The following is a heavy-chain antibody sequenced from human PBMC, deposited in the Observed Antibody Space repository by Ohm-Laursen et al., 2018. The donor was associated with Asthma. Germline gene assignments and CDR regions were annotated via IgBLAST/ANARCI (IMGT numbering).Heavy chain of an antibody. J-gene: IGHJ5*02. D-gene: IGHD6-19*01. CDR1: GGTFSSYA. Sequence: GASVKVSCKASGGTFSSYAISWVRQAPGQGLEWMGGIIPIFGTANYAQKFQGRVTITADESTSTAYMELSSLRSEDTAVYYCARSGYSSGWYYSDWFDPWGQGTLVTVSS. V-gene: IGHV1-69*13. CDR3: ARSGYSSGWYYSDWFDP. CDR2: IIPIFGTA.